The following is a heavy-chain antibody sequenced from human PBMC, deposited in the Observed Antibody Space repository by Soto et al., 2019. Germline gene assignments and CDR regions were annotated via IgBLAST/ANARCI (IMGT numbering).Heavy chain of an antibody. CDR2: IYHTGST. J-gene: IGHJ4*02. Sequence: QVQLQESGPGLVQPSQTLSLTCSVSGDPVSSGSYYWTWVRQHPVKGLEWIGYIYHTGSTYYNPSFQSRLIMSIATSKNQFSLHLYSVTAADTAVYFCAAKLGTTHYFDFWGQGSLVAVSS. CDR3: AAKLGTTHYFDF. CDR1: GDPVSSGSYY. D-gene: IGHD7-27*01. V-gene: IGHV4-31*03.